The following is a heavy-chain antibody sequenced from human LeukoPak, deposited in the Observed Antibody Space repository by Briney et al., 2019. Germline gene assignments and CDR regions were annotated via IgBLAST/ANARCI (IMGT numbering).Heavy chain of an antibody. CDR1: GGSVTSDSYY. Sequence: SETLSFTCTVAGGSVTSDSYYWSWIRQPPGKGLEWIGYGDYTGTTNYNPSLKSRVTMSVDTSKNQLSLKLHTVTAADTAVYYCARRDYGGPRAADYWGQGTLVTVSS. J-gene: IGHJ4*02. CDR2: GDYTGTT. V-gene: IGHV4-61*01. CDR3: ARRDYGGPRAADY. D-gene: IGHD4/OR15-4a*01.